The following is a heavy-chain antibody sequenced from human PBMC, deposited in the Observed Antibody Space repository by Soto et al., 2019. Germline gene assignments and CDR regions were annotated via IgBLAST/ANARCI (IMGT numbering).Heavy chain of an antibody. V-gene: IGHV3-48*02. CDR2: ISSSSSTI. CDR1: GFTFSSYS. CDR3: ARDRGITFGGVIANDAFDI. D-gene: IGHD3-16*02. J-gene: IGHJ3*02. Sequence: GESLKISCAASGFTFSSYSMNWVRQAPGKGLEWVSYISSSSSTIYYADSVKGRFTISRDNAKNSLYLQMNSLRDEDTAVYYCARDRGITFGGVIANDAFDIWGQGTMVTVSS.